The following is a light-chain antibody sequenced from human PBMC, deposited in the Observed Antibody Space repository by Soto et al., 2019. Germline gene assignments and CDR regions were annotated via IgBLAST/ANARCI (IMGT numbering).Light chain of an antibody. J-gene: IGKJ2*01. Sequence: EIVLTQSPVTLSLSPGERATLSCRASQNINTYLAWYQQKPGQAPRLLIFDASNRATGIPARFSGGGSGTDFTLTISSLEPEDFAVYYCQRRSNWQYTFGQGTKLEIK. CDR2: DAS. CDR3: QRRSNWQYT. V-gene: IGKV3-11*01. CDR1: QNINTY.